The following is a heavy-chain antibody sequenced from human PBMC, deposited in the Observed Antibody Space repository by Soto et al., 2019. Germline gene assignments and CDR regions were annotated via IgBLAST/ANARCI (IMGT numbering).Heavy chain of an antibody. V-gene: IGHV1-69*01. D-gene: IGHD3-10*01. CDR3: ARDGRTYYYGSGSPYYYGMDV. Sequence: QVQLVQSGAEVKKPGSSVKVSCKASGGTFSSYAISWVRQAPGQGLEWMGGIIPIFGTANYAQKFQGRVTITADESTSPAYMELSSLRSEDTAVYYCARDGRTYYYGSGSPYYYGMDVWGQGTTVTVSS. J-gene: IGHJ6*02. CDR1: GGTFSSYA. CDR2: IIPIFGTA.